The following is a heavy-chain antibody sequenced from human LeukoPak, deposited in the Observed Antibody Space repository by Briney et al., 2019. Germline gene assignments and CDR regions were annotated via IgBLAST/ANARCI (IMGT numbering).Heavy chain of an antibody. Sequence: SETLSLTCTVSGGSISSSSYYWGWIRQPPGKGLECIGSIYYSGSTYYNPSLKSRVTISVDTSKNQFSLKLSSVTAADTAVYYCARVPDYYYYMDVWGEGTTVTVSS. CDR2: IYYSGST. J-gene: IGHJ6*03. CDR3: ARVPDYYYYMDV. CDR1: GGSISSSSYY. V-gene: IGHV4-39*07.